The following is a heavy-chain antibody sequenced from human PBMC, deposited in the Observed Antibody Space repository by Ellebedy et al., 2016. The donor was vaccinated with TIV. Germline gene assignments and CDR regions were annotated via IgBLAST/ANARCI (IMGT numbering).Heavy chain of an antibody. V-gene: IGHV6-1*01. Sequence: SQTLSLTXXISGDSVSSNSAAWNWVRQSPSRGLEWLGRTYYRSKWYNDYAVSVKSRITINPDTSKNQFSLQLNSVTPEDTAVYYCARDPRFFPGQFDPWGQGTLVTVSS. CDR2: TYYRSKWYN. CDR1: GDSVSSNSAA. CDR3: ARDPRFFPGQFDP. J-gene: IGHJ5*02. D-gene: IGHD3-3*01.